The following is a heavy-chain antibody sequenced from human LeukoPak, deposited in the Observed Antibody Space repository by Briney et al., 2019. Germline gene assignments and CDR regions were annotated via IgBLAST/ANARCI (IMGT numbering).Heavy chain of an antibody. J-gene: IGHJ4*02. V-gene: IGHV4-34*01. CDR1: GGSFSGYY. Sequence: SETLSLTCAVHGGSFSGYYWCWIRQPPGKGLEWIGEINHRGSTNYNPSLKCRVTISIDTSKNQFSLKLSSVTAADTAVYYCARGDSSVGLNNWGQGTLVTVSS. CDR2: INHRGST. D-gene: IGHD1-26*01. CDR3: ARGDSSVGLNN.